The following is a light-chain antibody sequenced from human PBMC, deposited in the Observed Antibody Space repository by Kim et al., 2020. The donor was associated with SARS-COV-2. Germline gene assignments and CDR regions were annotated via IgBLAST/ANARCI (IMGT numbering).Light chain of an antibody. J-gene: IGLJ2*01. CDR3: QVWDTASDQMI. V-gene: IGLV3-21*04. CDR2: YNT. Sequence: SYELTQPPSVSVAPGKTATITCGGNNIGTKSVHWYQQRSGQAPVLVIYYNTDRPSGIPERFSGSNSGNTATLTISRVEAGDEADYYCQVWDTASDQMIFGGGTKVTVL. CDR1: NIGTKS.